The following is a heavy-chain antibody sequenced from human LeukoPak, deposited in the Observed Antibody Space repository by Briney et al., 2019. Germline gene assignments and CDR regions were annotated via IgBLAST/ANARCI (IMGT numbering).Heavy chain of an antibody. J-gene: IGHJ4*02. CDR2: ISGSGGST. CDR1: GFTFSSYA. Sequence: GGSLRLSCAASGFTFSSYAMSWVRQAPGKGLEWVSAISGSGGSTYYADSVKGRFTISRDNSKNTLYLQMNSLRAEDTAVYYCAKVLGRQLKGTCDYWGQGTLVTVSP. V-gene: IGHV3-23*01. CDR3: AKVLGRQLKGTCDY. D-gene: IGHD6-13*01.